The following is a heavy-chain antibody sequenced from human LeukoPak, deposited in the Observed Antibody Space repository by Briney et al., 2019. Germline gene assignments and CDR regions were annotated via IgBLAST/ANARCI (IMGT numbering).Heavy chain of an antibody. D-gene: IGHD3-10*01. CDR3: ARTPNYYGSGSPPQRNWFDP. V-gene: IGHV4-30-4*08. Sequence: PSETLSLTCTVSGGSISSSSYYWGWIRQPPGKGLEWIGYIYYSGSTYYNPSLKSRVTISVDTSKNQFSLKLSSVTAADTAVYYCARTPNYYGSGSPPQRNWFDPWGQGTLVTVSS. J-gene: IGHJ5*02. CDR2: IYYSGST. CDR1: GGSISSSSYY.